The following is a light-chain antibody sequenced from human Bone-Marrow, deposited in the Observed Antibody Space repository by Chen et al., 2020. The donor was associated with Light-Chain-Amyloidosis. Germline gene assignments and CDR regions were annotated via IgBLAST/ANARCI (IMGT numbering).Light chain of an antibody. CDR1: DLPTKY. V-gene: IGLV3-25*03. Sequence: SYELTQPPSVSVSPGQTARITCSGDDLPTKYAYWYQQKPGQAPVLVIHRDTERPSGISERFSGSSSGTTATLTISGVQEEDEADYHCPSADSSGTYEVIFGGGTKLTVL. CDR3: PSADSSGTYEVI. CDR2: RDT. J-gene: IGLJ2*01.